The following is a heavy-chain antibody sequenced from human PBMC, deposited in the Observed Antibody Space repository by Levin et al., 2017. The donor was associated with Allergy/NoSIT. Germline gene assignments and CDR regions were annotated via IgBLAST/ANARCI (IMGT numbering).Heavy chain of an antibody. CDR2: ISYDGSNK. CDR1: GFTFSSYA. CDR3: ARGHESWAVAGTGAFDI. Sequence: PGGSLRLSCAASGFTFSSYAMHWVRQAPGKGLEWVAVISYDGSNKYYADSVKGRFTISRDNSKNTLYLQMNSLRAEDTAVYYCARGHESWAVAGTGAFDIWGQGTMVTVSS. D-gene: IGHD6-19*01. V-gene: IGHV3-30-3*01. J-gene: IGHJ3*02.